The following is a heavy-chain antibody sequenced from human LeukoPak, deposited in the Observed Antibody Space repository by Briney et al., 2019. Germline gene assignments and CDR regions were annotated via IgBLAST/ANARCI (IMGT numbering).Heavy chain of an antibody. CDR3: ARVFNWNYKYYFDY. J-gene: IGHJ4*02. CDR2: ISSGGSTI. D-gene: IGHD1-7*01. Sequence: GGSLRLSCAASGVSFSSSEMNWVRQAPGKGLEWVSYISSGGSTIYYADSVKGRFTISRDNAKNSLYLQMNSLRAEDTAVYYCARVFNWNYKYYFDYWGQGTLVTVSS. CDR1: GVSFSSSE. V-gene: IGHV3-48*03.